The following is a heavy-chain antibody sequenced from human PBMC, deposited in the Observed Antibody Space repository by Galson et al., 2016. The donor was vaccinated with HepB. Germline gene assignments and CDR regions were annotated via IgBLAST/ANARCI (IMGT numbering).Heavy chain of an antibody. D-gene: IGHD4-11*01. Sequence: SLRLSCAASGFSFRDYCMHWVRQAPGKGLEWISYIDNSGATIYYADSVKGRFTVSRDNARNSLYLQMSNLRDEDTAVYYCARDVHDFGNPGGYWGQGTPVTVSS. V-gene: IGHV3-48*02. J-gene: IGHJ4*02. CDR3: ARDVHDFGNPGGY. CDR1: GFSFRDYC. CDR2: IDNSGATI.